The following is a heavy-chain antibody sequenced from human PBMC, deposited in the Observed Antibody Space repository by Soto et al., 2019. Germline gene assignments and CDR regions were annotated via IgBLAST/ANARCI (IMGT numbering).Heavy chain of an antibody. Sequence: ASVKVSCKASGYTFSNNDINWVRQAPGQGLEWIGWMNTNTNTTDSAEVFEGRVSLTWDTSISTAYMQLNSLKIDDTGVYFCAREVVETSSLWLGLWGQGTLGTGSS. J-gene: IGHJ5*02. CDR3: AREVVETSSLWLGL. D-gene: IGHD6-6*01. V-gene: IGHV1-8*01. CDR2: MNTNTNTT. CDR1: GYTFSNND.